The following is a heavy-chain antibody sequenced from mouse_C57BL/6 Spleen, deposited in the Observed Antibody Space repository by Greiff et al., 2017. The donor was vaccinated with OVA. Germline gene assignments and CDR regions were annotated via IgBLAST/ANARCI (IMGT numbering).Heavy chain of an antibody. J-gene: IGHJ2*01. CDR1: GYAFSSSW. CDR2: IYPADGDT. Sequence: VQLQQSGPELVKPGASVKISCKASGYAFSSSWMHWVKQRPGKGLEWIGHIYPADGDTNYNGKFKGKATLTADKSSSTAYMQLSRLTSEDSAVYFRPTPCFDFWGQGTTLTVSS. CDR3: PTPCFDF. V-gene: IGHV1-82*01.